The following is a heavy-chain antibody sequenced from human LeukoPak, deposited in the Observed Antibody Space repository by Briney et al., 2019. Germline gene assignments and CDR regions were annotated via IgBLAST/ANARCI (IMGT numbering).Heavy chain of an antibody. Sequence: GGSLRLSCAASGFTFSSYSMNWVRQAPGKGLVWVSRLNSDGSSTNYADSVKGRFTISRDNAKNTLYLQMNSLRDEDTAVFYCARSRYDYIWGIDYWGQGTLVTISS. CDR3: ARSRYDYIWGIDY. V-gene: IGHV3-74*01. CDR2: LNSDGSST. CDR1: GFTFSSYS. J-gene: IGHJ4*02. D-gene: IGHD3-16*01.